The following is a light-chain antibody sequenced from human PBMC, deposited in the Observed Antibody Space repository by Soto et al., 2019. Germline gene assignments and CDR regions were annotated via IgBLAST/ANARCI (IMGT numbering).Light chain of an antibody. J-gene: IGLJ2*01. CDR3: SSYTSSITLV. Sequence: QLVLTQPASVSGSPGQSITISCTGTSSDVGGYNYVSWYQQYPGKAPKLMIYDVSNRPSGVSNRFSGSKSGNTASLTISGLQAEDEADYYCSSYTSSITLVFGGGTQLTVL. CDR2: DVS. CDR1: SSDVGGYNY. V-gene: IGLV2-14*01.